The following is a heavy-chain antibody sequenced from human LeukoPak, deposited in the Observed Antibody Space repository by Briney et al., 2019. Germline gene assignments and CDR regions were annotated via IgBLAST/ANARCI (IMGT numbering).Heavy chain of an antibody. CDR2: INWNGGSA. Sequence: PGGSLRLSCAASGFTFDDYGMSWVRQAPGKGLEWVSGINWNGGSAGYADSVKGRFTISRDNAKNSLYLQMNSLRAEDTALYYCARARMHYYYYYMDVWGKGTTVTVSS. CDR1: GFTFDDYG. V-gene: IGHV3-20*04. D-gene: IGHD2-8*01. J-gene: IGHJ6*03. CDR3: ARARMHYYYYYMDV.